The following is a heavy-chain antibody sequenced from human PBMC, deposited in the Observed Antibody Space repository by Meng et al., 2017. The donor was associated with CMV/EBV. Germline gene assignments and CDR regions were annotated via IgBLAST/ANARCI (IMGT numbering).Heavy chain of an antibody. CDR2: ISSSSSTI. D-gene: IGHD6-6*01. Sequence: GGSLRFSCAASGFTFSSYSMNWVRQAPGKGLEWVSYISSSSSTIYYADSVKGRFTISRDNAKNSLYLQMNSLRAEDTAVYYCARGLAARPWDYWGQGTLVTVSS. J-gene: IGHJ4*02. CDR1: GFTFSSYS. V-gene: IGHV3-48*04. CDR3: ARGLAARPWDY.